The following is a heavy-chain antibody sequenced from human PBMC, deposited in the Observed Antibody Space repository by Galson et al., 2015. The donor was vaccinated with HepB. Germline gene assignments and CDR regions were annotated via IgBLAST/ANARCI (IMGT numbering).Heavy chain of an antibody. V-gene: IGHV6-1*01. Sequence: CAISGDSVSSNSAAWNWIRQSPSRGLEWLGRTYYRSKWYNDYAVSVKSRITINPDTSKNQFSLQLNSVTPEDTAVYYCARGGRAGTNVGGSFGIVYWGQGTLVTVSS. CDR3: ARGGRAGTNVGGSFGIVY. D-gene: IGHD1-7*01. J-gene: IGHJ4*02. CDR2: TYYRSKWYN. CDR1: GDSVSSNSAA.